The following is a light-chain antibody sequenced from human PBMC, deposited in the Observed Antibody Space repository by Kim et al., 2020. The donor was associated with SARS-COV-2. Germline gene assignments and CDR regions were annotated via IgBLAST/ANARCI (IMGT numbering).Light chain of an antibody. V-gene: IGLV6-57*01. CDR2: EDN. J-gene: IGLJ2*01. CDR3: QSYVGNDHVV. CDR1: SVSFVTSY. Sequence: KSLLMSCTRSSVSFVTSYVQWYQQRPGSPPTTVIYEDNQRPSGFPHRFSGSIDSSSNSASLTISGLKTEDEADYYCQSYVGNDHVVFGGGTQLTVL.